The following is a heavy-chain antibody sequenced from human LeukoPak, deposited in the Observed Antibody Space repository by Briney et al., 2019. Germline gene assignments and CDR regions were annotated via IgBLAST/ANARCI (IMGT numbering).Heavy chain of an antibody. J-gene: IGHJ6*03. V-gene: IGHV3-23*01. Sequence: GSLRLSCAASGFTVSSNYMSWVRQAPGKGLEWVSAISGSGGSTYYADSVKGRFTISRDNSKNTLYLQMNSLRAEDTAVYYCAKRDPAAGKGGYYMDVWGKGTTVTVSS. D-gene: IGHD6-13*01. CDR2: ISGSGGST. CDR1: GFTVSSNY. CDR3: AKRDPAAGKGGYYMDV.